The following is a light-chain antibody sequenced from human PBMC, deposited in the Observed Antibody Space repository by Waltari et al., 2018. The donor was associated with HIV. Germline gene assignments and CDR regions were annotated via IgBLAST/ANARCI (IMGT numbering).Light chain of an antibody. V-gene: IGKV3-15*01. CDR1: QSVNSN. CDR3: QQYNTWPPENT. CDR2: DAS. J-gene: IGKJ4*01. Sequence: EIVMTQSPATLSVSPGERATLSCRASQSVNSNLAWYQQKPGQAPRLLIYDASTRATGIPARFSGGGFGAAFTLTISSLQSEDSVVYYCQQYNTWPPENTFGGGTKVEIK.